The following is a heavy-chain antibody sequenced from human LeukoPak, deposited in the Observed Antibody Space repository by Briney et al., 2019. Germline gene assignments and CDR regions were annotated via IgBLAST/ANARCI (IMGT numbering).Heavy chain of an antibody. Sequence: PSETLSLTCTVSGGSISSYYWSWIRQPAGKGLEWIGRIYTSGSTNYNPSLKSRVTMSVDTSKNQFSLKLSSVTAAGTAVYYCARQSDYYGSGSYYKYFDYWGQGTLVTVSS. CDR1: GGSISSYY. D-gene: IGHD3-10*01. CDR3: ARQSDYYGSGSYYKYFDY. CDR2: IYTSGST. J-gene: IGHJ4*02. V-gene: IGHV4-4*07.